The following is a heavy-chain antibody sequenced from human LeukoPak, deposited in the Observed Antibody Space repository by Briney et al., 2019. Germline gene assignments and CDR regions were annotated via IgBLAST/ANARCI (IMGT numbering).Heavy chain of an antibody. V-gene: IGHV3-30*02. CDR1: GFTFSSYG. CDR2: IRSAGSNK. CDR3: AKGGLVLRYFDWLSTPRFDY. Sequence: GGSLRLSCAASGFTFSSYGMHWVRQAPGKGLEWVASIRSAGSNKYYADSVKGRFTISRDNSKNTLYLQMNSLRGEDTAVYYCAKGGLVLRYFDWLSTPRFDYWGQGTLVTVSS. D-gene: IGHD3-9*01. J-gene: IGHJ4*02.